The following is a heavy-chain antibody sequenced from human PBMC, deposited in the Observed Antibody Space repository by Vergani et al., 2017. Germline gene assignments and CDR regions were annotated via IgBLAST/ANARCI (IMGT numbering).Heavy chain of an antibody. CDR2: ISSSSSTI. Sequence: EVQLVESGGGLVQPGGSLRPSCAASGFTFSSYSMNWVRQAPGKGLEWVSYISSSSSTIYYADSVKGRFTISRDNAKNSLYLQMNSLRAEDTAVYYCAKNVGDTAMTHDYWGQGTLVTVSS. V-gene: IGHV3-48*01. D-gene: IGHD5-18*01. CDR3: AKNVGDTAMTHDY. J-gene: IGHJ4*02. CDR1: GFTFSSYS.